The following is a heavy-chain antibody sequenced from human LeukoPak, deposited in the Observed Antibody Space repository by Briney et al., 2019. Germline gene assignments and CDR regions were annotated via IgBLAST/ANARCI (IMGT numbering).Heavy chain of an antibody. D-gene: IGHD1-14*01. CDR2: IYPDDSDT. CDR3: VRLTTCQVPTNQFYYGMDV. Sequence: GESLKISCQASGYTFHNHWIGWVRQMPGNSLQWMAIIYPDDSDTEYSPSFQGQVTISADKSINTAYLQWNSLKTSDSAIYYCVRLTTCQVPTNQFYYGMDVWGQGTTVIVSS. CDR1: GYTFHNHW. J-gene: IGHJ6*02. V-gene: IGHV5-51*01.